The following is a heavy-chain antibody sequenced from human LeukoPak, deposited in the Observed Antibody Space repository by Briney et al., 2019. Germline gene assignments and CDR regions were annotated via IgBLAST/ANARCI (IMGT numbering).Heavy chain of an antibody. CDR1: GGSISSYY. CDR3: ARRITAMDPFLDY. V-gene: IGHV4-59*08. D-gene: IGHD5-18*01. J-gene: IGHJ4*02. CDR2: IYYSGST. Sequence: PSETLSLTCTVSGGSISSYYWSWIRQPPGKGLEWIGYIYYSGSTNYNPSLKSRVTISVDTSKNQFSLKLSSVTAADTAVYYCARRITAMDPFLDYWGQGTLVTVSS.